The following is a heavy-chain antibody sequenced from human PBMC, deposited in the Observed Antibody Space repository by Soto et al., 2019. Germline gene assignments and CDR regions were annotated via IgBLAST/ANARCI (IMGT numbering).Heavy chain of an antibody. V-gene: IGHV1-69*13. J-gene: IGHJ5*02. CDR2: IIPIFGTA. CDR3: ARDIVVVPAAISWFDP. CDR1: GGTFSSYA. Sequence: SVKVSCKTSGGTFSSYAISWVRQAPGQGLEWMGGIIPIFGTANYAQKFQGRVTITADESTSTAYMELSSLRSEDTAVYYCARDIVVVPAAISWFDPWGQGTLVTVSS. D-gene: IGHD2-2*01.